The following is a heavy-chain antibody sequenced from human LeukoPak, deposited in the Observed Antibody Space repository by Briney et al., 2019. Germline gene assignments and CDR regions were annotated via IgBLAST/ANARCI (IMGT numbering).Heavy chain of an antibody. CDR3: AKDSEYGIVVVPADPPPFDY. CDR2: IRYDGSNK. J-gene: IGHJ4*02. D-gene: IGHD2-2*01. V-gene: IGHV3-30*02. CDR1: GFTFSSYG. Sequence: GGSLRLSRAASGFTFSSYGMHWVRQAPGKGLEWVAFIRYDGSNKYYAYSVKGRFTISRDNSKNTLYLQMNSLRAEDTAVYYCAKDSEYGIVVVPADPPPFDYWGQGTLVTVSS.